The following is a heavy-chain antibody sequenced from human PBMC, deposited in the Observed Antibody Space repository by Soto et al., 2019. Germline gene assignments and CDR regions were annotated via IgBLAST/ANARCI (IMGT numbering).Heavy chain of an antibody. CDR1: GGTFSSYT. D-gene: IGHD5-18*01. Sequence: QVQLVQSGAEVKKPGSSVKVSCKASGGTFSSYTISWVRQAPGQGLEWMGRIIPILGIANYAQKFQGRVTITADKSTSTAYMELSSLRSEDTAVYYCARDKATAMVPDPNSLYYYYYYMDVWGKGTTVTVSS. J-gene: IGHJ6*03. CDR3: ARDKATAMVPDPNSLYYYYYYMDV. CDR2: IIPILGIA. V-gene: IGHV1-69*08.